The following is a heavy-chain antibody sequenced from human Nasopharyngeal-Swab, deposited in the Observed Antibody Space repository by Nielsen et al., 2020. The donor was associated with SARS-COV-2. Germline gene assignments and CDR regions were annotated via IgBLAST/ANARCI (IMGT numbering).Heavy chain of an antibody. D-gene: IGHD3-3*01. CDR2: ISSSGSTI. Sequence: WIRQPPWKGLEWVSYISSSGSTIYYADSVKGRFTISKDNAKNSLYLQMNSLRAEDTAVYYCAREGRFLDYYYYYGMDVWGQGTTVTVSS. CDR3: AREGRFLDYYYYYGMDV. J-gene: IGHJ6*02. V-gene: IGHV3-11*04.